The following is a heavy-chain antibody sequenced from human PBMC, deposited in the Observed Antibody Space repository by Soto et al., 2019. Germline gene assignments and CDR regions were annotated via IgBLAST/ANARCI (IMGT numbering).Heavy chain of an antibody. CDR2: IYYSGRI. V-gene: IGHV4-28*05. J-gene: IGHJ4*02. Sequence: QVQLQESGPGLVKPSDTLSLTCAVSGYSISSSNWWGWIRQPPGKGLEWIGHIYYSGRIYQNPSLKSRLTMSVDTSKNQFSLKLSSVTAVDTAVYYCARTAGTAVGGPIDYWGQGTLVTVSS. CDR3: ARTAGTAVGGPIDY. CDR1: GYSISSSNW. D-gene: IGHD6-13*01.